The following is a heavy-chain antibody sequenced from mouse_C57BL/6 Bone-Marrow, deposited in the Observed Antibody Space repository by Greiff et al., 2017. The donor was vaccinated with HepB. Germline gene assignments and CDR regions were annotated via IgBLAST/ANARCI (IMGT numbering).Heavy chain of an antibody. V-gene: IGHV14-4*01. CDR1: GFNIKDDY. CDR2: IDPENGDT. CDR3: TTWGIRPY. Sequence: EVKVVESGAELVRPGASVKLSCTASGFNIKDDYMHWVKQRPEQGLEWIGWIDPENGDTEYASKFQGKATITADTSSNTAYLQLSSLTSEDTAVYYCTTWGIRPYWGQGTLVTVSA. J-gene: IGHJ3*01.